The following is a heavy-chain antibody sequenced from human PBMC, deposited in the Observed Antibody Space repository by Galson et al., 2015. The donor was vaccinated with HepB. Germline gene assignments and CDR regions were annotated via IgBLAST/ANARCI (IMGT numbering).Heavy chain of an antibody. CDR2: ISGSGGST. D-gene: IGHD3-3*01. CDR3: ARVGIWSGYYLRLHLDY. J-gene: IGHJ4*02. Sequence: SLRLSCAASGFTFSSYAMSWVRQAPGKGLEWVSAISGSGGSTYYADSVKGRFTISRDNSKNTLYLQMNSLRNEDTAVYYCARVGIWSGYYLRLHLDYWGQGTLVTVSS. V-gene: IGHV3-23*01. CDR1: GFTFSSYA.